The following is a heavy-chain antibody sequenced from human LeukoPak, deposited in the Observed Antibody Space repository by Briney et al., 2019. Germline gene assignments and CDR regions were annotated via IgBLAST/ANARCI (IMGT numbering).Heavy chain of an antibody. CDR1: GYTFTSYG. D-gene: IGHD6-13*01. CDR3: ARTNSSYSSNSEFDY. V-gene: IGHV1-18*01. CDR2: ISAYNGNT. Sequence: ASVKVSCKASGYTFTSYGITWVRQAPGQGLEWMGWISAYNGNTDYAQKFQGRVTMTTHTSTTTAYMEVTSLISDDTAVYYCARTNSSYSSNSEFDYWGQGTLVTVSS. J-gene: IGHJ4*02.